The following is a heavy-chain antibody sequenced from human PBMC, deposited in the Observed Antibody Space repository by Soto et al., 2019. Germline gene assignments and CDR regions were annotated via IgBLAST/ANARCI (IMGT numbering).Heavy chain of an antibody. Sequence: GASVKVSCKVSGYTLTELSMHWVRQAPGKGLEWMGGFDPEDGETIYAQKFQGRVTMTEDTSTDTAYMELSSLRSEDTAVYYCASHFPYCSSTSCHSDYWGQGTLVTVSS. CDR2: FDPEDGET. J-gene: IGHJ4*02. CDR1: GYTLTELS. CDR3: ASHFPYCSSTSCHSDY. V-gene: IGHV1-24*01. D-gene: IGHD2-2*02.